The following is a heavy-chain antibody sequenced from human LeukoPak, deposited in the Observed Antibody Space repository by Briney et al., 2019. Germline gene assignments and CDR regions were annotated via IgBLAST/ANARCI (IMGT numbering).Heavy chain of an antibody. D-gene: IGHD1-1*01. Sequence: ASVKVSCKASGGTFISYAISWVRQAPGQGLEWMGRINPNSGGTNYAQKFQGRVTMTRDTSISTAYMELSRLRSDDTAVYYCASQLGTMDGDYWGQGTLVTVSS. CDR3: ASQLGTMDGDY. CDR1: GGTFISYA. CDR2: INPNSGGT. J-gene: IGHJ4*02. V-gene: IGHV1-2*06.